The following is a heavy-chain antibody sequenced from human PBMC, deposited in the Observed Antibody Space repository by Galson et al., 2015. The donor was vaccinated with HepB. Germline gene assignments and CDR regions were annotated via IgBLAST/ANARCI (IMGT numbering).Heavy chain of an antibody. Sequence: SVKVSCKASGGTFSSYAISWVRQAPGQGLEWMGGIIPIFGTANYAQKFQGRVTITADESTSTAYMELSSLRSEDTAVYYCARPRGQYYYDSSGYYPLYYFDYWGQGTLVTVSS. D-gene: IGHD3-22*01. CDR3: ARPRGQYYYDSSGYYPLYYFDY. CDR1: GGTFSSYA. V-gene: IGHV1-69*13. CDR2: IIPIFGTA. J-gene: IGHJ4*02.